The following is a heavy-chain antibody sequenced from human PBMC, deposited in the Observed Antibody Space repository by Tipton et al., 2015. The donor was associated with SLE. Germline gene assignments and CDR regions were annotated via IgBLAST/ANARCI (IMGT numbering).Heavy chain of an antibody. CDR2: IYYSGST. Sequence: TLSLTCTVSGGSISSGGYYWSWIRQHPGKGLEWIGYIYYSGSTYYNPSLKSRVTISVDTSKNQFSLELNSVTAADTAVYYCARAGDSRDFDGFDIWGQGTMVTVSS. CDR1: GGSISSGGYY. D-gene: IGHD6-13*01. V-gene: IGHV4-31*03. J-gene: IGHJ3*02. CDR3: ARAGDSRDFDGFDI.